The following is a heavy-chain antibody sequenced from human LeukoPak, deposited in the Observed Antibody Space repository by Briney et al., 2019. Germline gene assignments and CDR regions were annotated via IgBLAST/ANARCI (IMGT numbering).Heavy chain of an antibody. V-gene: IGHV4-38-2*02. D-gene: IGHD6-13*01. CDR3: ASSMIAAAGPYYYYYGMDV. Sequence: SETLSLTCTVSGYSISSGYYWGWIRQPPGKGLEWIGSIYHSGSTYYNPSLKSRVTISVDTSKNQFSLKLSSVTAADTAVYYCASSMIAAAGPYYYYYGMDVWGQGTTVTVSS. J-gene: IGHJ6*02. CDR1: GYSISSGYY. CDR2: IYHSGST.